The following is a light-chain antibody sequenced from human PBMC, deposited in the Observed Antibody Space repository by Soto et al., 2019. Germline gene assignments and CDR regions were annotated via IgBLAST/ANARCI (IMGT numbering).Light chain of an antibody. CDR3: QQSYISPYT. Sequence: DIQRTQSPSSLSASIGDRVTITCRSSQTIRRFLNWYQQHPGKVPKPLIYAASTLHPGVASRFSGSGSEADFTLTIDSLQPEDFATYYCQQSYISPYTFGQGTKVDIK. J-gene: IGKJ2*01. CDR1: QTIRRF. V-gene: IGKV1-39*01. CDR2: AAS.